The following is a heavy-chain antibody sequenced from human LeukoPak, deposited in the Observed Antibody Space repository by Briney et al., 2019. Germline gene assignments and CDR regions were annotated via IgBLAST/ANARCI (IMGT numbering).Heavy chain of an antibody. CDR3: VVLDLGYCSRTSCYNTEPFDY. V-gene: IGHV1-2*02. CDR1: GYTFTGYY. D-gene: IGHD2-2*02. CDR2: INPNSGGT. J-gene: IGHJ4*02. Sequence: ASVKVSCKASGYTFTGYYMHWVRQAPGQGLEWMGWINPNSGGTNYAQKFQGRVTMTRDTSISTAYVELSRLRSDDTAVYYCVVLDLGYCSRTSCYNTEPFDYWGQGTLVTVSS.